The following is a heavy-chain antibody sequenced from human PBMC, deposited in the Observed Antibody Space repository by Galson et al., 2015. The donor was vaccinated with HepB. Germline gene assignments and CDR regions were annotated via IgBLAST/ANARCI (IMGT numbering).Heavy chain of an antibody. J-gene: IGHJ4*02. CDR3: ASRHYYFRSGTWYNVSDY. Sequence: QSGAEVKKPGESLRISCKGSGYSFTSYWITWVRQIPGKGLEWMGRIDPSDSYTDYSPSFQGHVTLSVDKSITTAYLQWSSLKASDTAIYYCASRHYYFRSGTWYNVSDYWGQGTLVTVSS. CDR1: GYSFTSYW. CDR2: IDPSDSYT. V-gene: IGHV5-10-1*01. D-gene: IGHD3-10*01.